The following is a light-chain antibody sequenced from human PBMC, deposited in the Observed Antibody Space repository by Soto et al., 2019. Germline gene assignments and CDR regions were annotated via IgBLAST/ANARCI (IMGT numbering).Light chain of an antibody. CDR2: KAS. Sequence: DIQMTQSPSTLSASVGDRVTITCRASQSISSWLAWYQQKPGKVPKLLMYKASSLESGVPSRFSGSGSGTEFTLTISSLQPDDFATYYCQQYNSYTWTFGQGTKVPIK. CDR1: QSISSW. J-gene: IGKJ1*01. V-gene: IGKV1-5*03. CDR3: QQYNSYTWT.